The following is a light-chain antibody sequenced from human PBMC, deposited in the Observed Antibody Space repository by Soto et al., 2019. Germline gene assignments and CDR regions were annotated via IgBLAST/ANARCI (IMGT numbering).Light chain of an antibody. Sequence: DIVMTQSPLSLPVTPGEPASISCRSSQSLLHSNGFNYLDWYVQKPGQSPQLLISLASTRASGVPDRFRGSASGTNFTLNISRVEAEDVGVYYCMQALQAWTFGQGT. CDR1: QSLLHSNGFNY. J-gene: IGKJ1*01. V-gene: IGKV2-28*01. CDR3: MQALQAWT. CDR2: LAS.